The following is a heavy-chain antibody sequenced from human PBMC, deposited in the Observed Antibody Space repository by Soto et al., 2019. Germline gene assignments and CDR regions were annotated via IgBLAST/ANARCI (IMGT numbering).Heavy chain of an antibody. D-gene: IGHD2-21*02. Sequence: QVQLVQSGAEVKKPGSSVKVSCKASGGTFTSYAISWVRQAPGKGLEWMGGIIPIFGTANYAQKFQGRVTTTADKSTSTAYMELSSLRSDDTAVYYGAILYCGGDFYSGWWFDPGGQGTLVTVSA. CDR3: AILYCGGDFYSGWWFDP. CDR1: GGTFTSYA. CDR2: IIPIFGTA. J-gene: IGHJ5*02. V-gene: IGHV1-69*06.